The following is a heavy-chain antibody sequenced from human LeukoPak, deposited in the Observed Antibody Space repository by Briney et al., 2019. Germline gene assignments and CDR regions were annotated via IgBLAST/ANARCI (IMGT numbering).Heavy chain of an antibody. CDR1: GGSISSYY. Sequence: SETLSLTCTVSGGSISSYYWSWIRQPPGKGLEWIGYIYYTGSTNYNPSLKSRVTISVDTSKNQFSPKLSSVTAADTAVYYCARGNSGSYYGFDYWGQGTLVTVSS. V-gene: IGHV4-59*01. CDR2: IYYTGST. J-gene: IGHJ4*02. CDR3: ARGNSGSYYGFDY. D-gene: IGHD1-26*01.